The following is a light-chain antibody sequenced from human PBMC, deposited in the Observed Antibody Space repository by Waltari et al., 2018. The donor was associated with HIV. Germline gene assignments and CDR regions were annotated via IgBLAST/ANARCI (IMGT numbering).Light chain of an antibody. CDR1: SSDVGASKH. V-gene: IGLV2-8*01. CDR2: EVT. J-gene: IGLJ2*01. Sequence: QSALTQPPSASGSPGHSVTISCTGTSSDVGASKHVSWYQQHPGKAPKHIIYEVTKRPSGVPDRFSASKSGNTASLTVSGLQTDDEADYYCSSYAGSNTLIFGGGTNLIVL. CDR3: SSYAGSNTLI.